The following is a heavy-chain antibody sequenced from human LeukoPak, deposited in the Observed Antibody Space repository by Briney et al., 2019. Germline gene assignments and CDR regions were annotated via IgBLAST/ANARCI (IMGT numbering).Heavy chain of an antibody. CDR1: GFTFSSYG. Sequence: PGRSLRLSCAASGFTFSSYGMHWVRQAPGKGLEWVAVIWYDGSNKYYADSVKGRFTISRDNSKNTLYLQMNSLRAEDTAVYYCARGLGATMVRGVIHAFDIWGQGTMVTVSS. CDR2: IWYDGSNK. J-gene: IGHJ3*02. V-gene: IGHV3-33*01. CDR3: ARGLGATMVRGVIHAFDI. D-gene: IGHD3-10*01.